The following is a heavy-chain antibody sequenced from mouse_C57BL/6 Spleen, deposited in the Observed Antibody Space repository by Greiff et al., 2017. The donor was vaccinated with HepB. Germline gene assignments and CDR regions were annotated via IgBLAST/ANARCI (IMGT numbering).Heavy chain of an antibody. V-gene: IGHV5-6*01. J-gene: IGHJ2*01. D-gene: IGHD2-4*01. Sequence: EVQGVESGGDLVKPGGSLKLSCAASGFTFSSYGMSWVRQTPDKRLEWVATISSGGSYTYYPDSVKGRSTISRDNAKNTLYLQMSSLKSEDTAMYYCARHDDYGFDYWGQGTTLTVSS. CDR2: ISSGGSYT. CDR1: GFTFSSYG. CDR3: ARHDDYGFDY.